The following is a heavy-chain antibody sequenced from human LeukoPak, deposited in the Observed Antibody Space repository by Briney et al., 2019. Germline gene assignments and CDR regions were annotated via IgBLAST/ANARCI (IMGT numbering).Heavy chain of an antibody. Sequence: GGSLRLSCAASGFTFSSYTMSWVRQAPGKGLEWVSAITGTGGSTFYAGSVRGRFTISRDNSKNTLYLQMNSLRAEDTAVYYCARDKEYYDSSGYYDYWGQGTLVTVSS. J-gene: IGHJ4*02. V-gene: IGHV3-23*01. CDR3: ARDKEYYDSSGYYDY. CDR1: GFTFSSYT. D-gene: IGHD3-22*01. CDR2: ITGTGGST.